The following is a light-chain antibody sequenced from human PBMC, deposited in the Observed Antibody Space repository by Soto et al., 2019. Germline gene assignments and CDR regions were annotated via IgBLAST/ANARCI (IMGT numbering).Light chain of an antibody. CDR3: AAWDDSLNGPV. Sequence: QSVLTQPPSASGTPGQRVTISCSGSSSNIGSNTVNWYQQLPGTAPQVLIYSNNQRPSGVPDRFSGSKSGTSASLAISGLPSEDEAGYFCAAWDDSLNGPVFGGGTQLTVL. V-gene: IGLV1-44*01. J-gene: IGLJ3*02. CDR2: SNN. CDR1: SSNIGSNT.